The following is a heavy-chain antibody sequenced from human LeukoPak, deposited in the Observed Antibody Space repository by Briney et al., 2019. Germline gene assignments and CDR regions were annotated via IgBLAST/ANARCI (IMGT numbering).Heavy chain of an antibody. D-gene: IGHD2-15*01. CDR1: GGSISNYY. CDR3: ARGHDGVVGWFAP. CDR2: ISYSGST. V-gene: IGHV4-59*01. Sequence: PSETLSLTCTVSGGSISNYYWIRIRQPPGKGLEWIGHISYSGSTKYNPSLKSRITISVDTSKKQFSLKVTSVTAADTAVYYCARGHDGVVGWFAPWGRGTLVTVSS. J-gene: IGHJ5*02.